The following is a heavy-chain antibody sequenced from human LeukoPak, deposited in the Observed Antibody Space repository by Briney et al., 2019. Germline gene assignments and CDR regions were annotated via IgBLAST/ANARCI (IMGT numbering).Heavy chain of an antibody. Sequence: SETLSLTCTVSGGSISSDYWSWIRQPAGKGLEWIGRIYTSGSTNYNPSLKSRVTMSVDTSKNQFSLKLSSVTAADTAVYYCARGAAAAGTDFDYWGQGTLVTVSS. D-gene: IGHD6-13*01. V-gene: IGHV4-4*07. CDR1: GGSISSDY. CDR2: IYTSGST. J-gene: IGHJ4*02. CDR3: ARGAAAAGTDFDY.